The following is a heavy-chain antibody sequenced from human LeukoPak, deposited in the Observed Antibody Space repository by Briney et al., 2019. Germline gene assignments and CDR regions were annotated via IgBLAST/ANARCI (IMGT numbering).Heavy chain of an antibody. V-gene: IGHV3-74*01. CDR1: GFTFSSYW. Sequence: PGGSLRLSCAASGFTFSSYWMRWVRQAPGKGLGWVSRINSDGSSTTYADSVKGRFTISRENEKNTLYLQVNSLRGEDTAVYYCRAAIYGCFDPWGQGTLVTVSS. CDR2: INSDGSST. D-gene: IGHD2-2*01. J-gene: IGHJ5*02. CDR3: RAAIYGCFDP.